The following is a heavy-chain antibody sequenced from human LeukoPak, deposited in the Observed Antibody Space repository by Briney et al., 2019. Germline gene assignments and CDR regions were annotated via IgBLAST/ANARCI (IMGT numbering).Heavy chain of an antibody. V-gene: IGHV3-11*06. CDR3: ARDKESSGWYLTPYYYGMDV. CDR1: GFTFSDYY. J-gene: IGHJ6*04. D-gene: IGHD6-13*01. CDR2: IGSSSTYT. Sequence: PGGSLRLSCAASGFTFSDYYMTWIRQAPGKGLEWISYIGSSSTYTHYADSVMGRFTISRDNAKNSLYLQMNSLRAEDTAVYYCARDKESSGWYLTPYYYGMDVWGKGTTVTVSS.